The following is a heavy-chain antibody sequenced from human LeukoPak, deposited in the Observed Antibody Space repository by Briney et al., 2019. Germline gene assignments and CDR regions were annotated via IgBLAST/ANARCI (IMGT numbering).Heavy chain of an antibody. CDR2: IYYSGST. CDR1: GGSISSYY. CDR3: ARANVLLWFGEPRGAFDI. Sequence: SETLSLTCTVSGGSISSYYWSWIRQPPGKGLEWIGYIYYSGSTNYNPSLKSRVTISVDTSKNQFSLKLSSVTAADTAVYYCARANVLLWFGEPRGAFDIWGQGTMVTVSS. D-gene: IGHD3-10*01. J-gene: IGHJ3*02. V-gene: IGHV4-59*01.